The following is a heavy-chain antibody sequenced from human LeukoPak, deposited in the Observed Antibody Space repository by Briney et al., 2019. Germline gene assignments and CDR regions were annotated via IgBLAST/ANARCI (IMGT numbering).Heavy chain of an antibody. J-gene: IGHJ4*02. V-gene: IGHV4-59*04. CDR3: AKTYGGGYYYRGQGFEY. Sequence: SETLSLTCAVSGGSINNYYWSWIRQPPGKGLEWIGYIYYSGSTYYNPSLKSRVTISVDTSKNQFSLKLSSVTAADTAVYYCAKTYGGGYYYRGQGFEYGGQGTL. D-gene: IGHD3-10*01. CDR2: IYYSGST. CDR1: GGSINNYY.